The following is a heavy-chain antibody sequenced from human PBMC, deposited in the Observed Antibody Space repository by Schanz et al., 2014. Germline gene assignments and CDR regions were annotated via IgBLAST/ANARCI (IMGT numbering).Heavy chain of an antibody. J-gene: IGHJ4*02. D-gene: IGHD2-15*01. CDR3: ARDRGYCSGGSCLTFDY. CDR1: GFTLSSYA. V-gene: IGHV3-21*01. Sequence: VQLVESGGGVVQPGRSLRLSCAAYGFTLSSYAMHWVRQAPGKGLEWVSSISSSGSYIHYADSVKGRFTISRDNSKNTLYLQMNTLRAEDTAVYYCARDRGYCSGGSCLTFDYWGQGTLVTVSS. CDR2: ISSSGSYI.